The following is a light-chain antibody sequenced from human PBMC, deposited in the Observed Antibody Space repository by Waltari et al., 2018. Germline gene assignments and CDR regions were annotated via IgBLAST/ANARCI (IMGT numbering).Light chain of an antibody. CDR1: QTISSY. Sequence: DIQMTQSPSSLSASVGDRVTITCRASQTISSYLNWYQQKPGKAPNLLIYGASNLHSGVPSRFSGSGSGSDFTLTINSLQPEDFATYYCQQSFTVPPCFGQGTKLEIK. J-gene: IGKJ2*03. CDR2: GAS. CDR3: QQSFTVPPC. V-gene: IGKV1-39*01.